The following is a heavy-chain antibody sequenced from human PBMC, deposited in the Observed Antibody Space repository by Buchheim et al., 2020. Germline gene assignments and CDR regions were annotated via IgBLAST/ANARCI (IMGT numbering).Heavy chain of an antibody. V-gene: IGHV1-46*01. J-gene: IGHJ4*02. D-gene: IGHD6-19*01. Sequence: QVQLVQSGAEVKKPGASVKVSCKASGYTFTSYYIHWVRQAPGQGLEWMGIINPSGGSTSYAQKFQCRVTMTRDTSTSTVYMELSSLRSEDTAVYYCARAAKTGGGYKRYSSGRYDYWGQGTL. CDR1: GYTFTSYY. CDR3: ARAAKTGGGYKRYSSGRYDY. CDR2: INPSGGST.